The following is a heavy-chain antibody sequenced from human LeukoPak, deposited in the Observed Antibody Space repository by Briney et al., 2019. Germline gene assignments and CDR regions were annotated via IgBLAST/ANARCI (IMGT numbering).Heavy chain of an antibody. D-gene: IGHD6-19*01. J-gene: IGHJ4*02. CDR3: ARDLGYSSGWYVDDY. V-gene: IGHV1-2*02. CDR1: GYTFTGYY. CDR2: INPNSGGT. Sequence: ASVKVSCKASGYTFTGYYMHWVRQAPGQGLEWMGWINPNSGGTNYAQKFQGRVTMTRDTSISTAYMELSRLRSDDTAVYYCARDLGYSSGWYVDDYWGQGTLVTVSS.